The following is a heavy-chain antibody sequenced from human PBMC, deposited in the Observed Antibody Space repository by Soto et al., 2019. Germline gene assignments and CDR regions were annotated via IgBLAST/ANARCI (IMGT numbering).Heavy chain of an antibody. D-gene: IGHD2-15*01. CDR2: IIPIFGAA. V-gene: IGHV1-69*01. CDR1: GGTFSSYA. Sequence: QVQLVQSGAEVKKPGSSVKVSCKASGGTFSSYAISWVRQAPGQGLEWMGGIIPIFGAANYAQKFQGRVTITADESTSTAYMELSSLRSEDTAVYYCVTSTYGGNRAAYYYGMDVWGQGTTVTVSS. CDR3: VTSTYGGNRAAYYYGMDV. J-gene: IGHJ6*02.